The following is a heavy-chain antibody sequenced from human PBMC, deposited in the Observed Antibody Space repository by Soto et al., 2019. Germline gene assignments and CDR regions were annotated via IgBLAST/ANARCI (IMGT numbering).Heavy chain of an antibody. CDR3: AAGGGLPRYY. J-gene: IGHJ4*02. V-gene: IGHV4-30-2*01. CDR1: GGSISRGGYS. CDR2: IYHSGST. Sequence: SSETLSLTCAVSGGSISRGGYSWSWIRQPPGKGLEWIGYIYHSGSTYYNPSLKSRVTISVDRSKNQFSLKLSSVTAADTAVYYCAAGGGLPRYYWGQGTLVTVSS. D-gene: IGHD5-12*01.